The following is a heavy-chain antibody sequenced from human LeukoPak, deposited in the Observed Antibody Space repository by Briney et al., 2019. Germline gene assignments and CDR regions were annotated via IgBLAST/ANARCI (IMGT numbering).Heavy chain of an antibody. CDR2: INHSGST. V-gene: IGHV4-34*01. Sequence: SETLSLTCAVYGGSFSGYYWSWIRQPPGKGLEWIGEINHSGSTNYNPSLKSRVTISVDTSKNQFSPKLSSVTAADTAVYYCARVRFLEWLLYRWGYFDYWGQGTLVTVSS. CDR1: GGSFSGYY. D-gene: IGHD3-3*01. CDR3: ARVRFLEWLLYRWGYFDY. J-gene: IGHJ4*02.